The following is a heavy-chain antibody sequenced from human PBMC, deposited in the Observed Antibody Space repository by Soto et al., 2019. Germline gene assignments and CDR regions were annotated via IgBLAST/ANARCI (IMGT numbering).Heavy chain of an antibody. V-gene: IGHV4-34*01. CDR1: GGSYSGYY. CDR3: ARRDSSSSLGFDP. Sequence: QVQLQQWGAGLWKPSETLSLTWAVYGGSYSGYYWSWIRQPPGKGLEWIGEINHSGSTNYNPSLKSRVTISVDSSKNQFSLKLSSVTAADTAVYYCARRDSSSSLGFDPWGQGTLVTVSS. D-gene: IGHD6-6*01. CDR2: INHSGST. J-gene: IGHJ5*02.